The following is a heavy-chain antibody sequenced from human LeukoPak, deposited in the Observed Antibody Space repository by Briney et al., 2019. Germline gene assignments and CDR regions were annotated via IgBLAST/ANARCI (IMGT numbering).Heavy chain of an antibody. D-gene: IGHD5-18*01. Sequence: SETLSLTCAVYGGSFSSYYWSWIRQPPGKGLEWIGESNHSGSTKYNPSLESRVTISVDTSKNQFSLKLTSVTAADTAVYYCARGKGGYSYGYRDNWFDPWGQGTLVTVSS. J-gene: IGHJ5*02. CDR3: ARGKGGYSYGYRDNWFDP. CDR2: SNHSGST. CDR1: GGSFSSYY. V-gene: IGHV4-34*01.